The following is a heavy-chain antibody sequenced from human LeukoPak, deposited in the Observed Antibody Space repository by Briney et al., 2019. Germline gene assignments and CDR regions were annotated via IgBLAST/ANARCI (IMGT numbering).Heavy chain of an antibody. D-gene: IGHD2-2*01. V-gene: IGHV3-30*04. CDR1: GFTFSSYA. J-gene: IGHJ4*02. Sequence: PGGSLRLSCAASGFTFSSYAMHWVRQAPGKGLEWVAVISYDGSNKYYADSVKGRFTISRDNSKNTLYLQMNSLRAEDTAVYYCAKDIDCSSTSCYYWGQGTLVTVSS. CDR2: ISYDGSNK. CDR3: AKDIDCSSTSCYY.